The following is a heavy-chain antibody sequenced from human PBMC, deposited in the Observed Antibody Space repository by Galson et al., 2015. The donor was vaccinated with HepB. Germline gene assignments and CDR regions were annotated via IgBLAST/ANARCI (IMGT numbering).Heavy chain of an antibody. J-gene: IGHJ5*02. CDR1: GFTFXXFG. D-gene: IGHD1-26*01. CDR2: ISDTGTNT. V-gene: IGHV3-23*01. Sequence: SLRLSXXXSGFTFXXFGMTWVRQAPXKGLDXVAAISDTGTNTYSADSVKGRFTISRDNSKNTLYLQMNRLRVEDTGTYYCAKGVAGATAPGGFDPWGQGTXV. CDR3: AKGVAGATAPGGFDP.